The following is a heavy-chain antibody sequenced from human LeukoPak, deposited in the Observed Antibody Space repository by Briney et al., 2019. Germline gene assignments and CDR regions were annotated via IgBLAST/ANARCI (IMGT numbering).Heavy chain of an antibody. CDR1: GFPFSSYS. J-gene: IGHJ4*02. Sequence: GGSLRLSCAASGFPFSSYSMNWVRQAPGKGLEWVSSISSSSSYIYYADSVKGRFTISRDNAKNSLYLQMNSLRAEDTAVYYCARDGRYSIIDFDYWGQGTLVTVSS. V-gene: IGHV3-21*01. CDR3: ARDGRYSIIDFDY. CDR2: ISSSSSYI. D-gene: IGHD6-13*01.